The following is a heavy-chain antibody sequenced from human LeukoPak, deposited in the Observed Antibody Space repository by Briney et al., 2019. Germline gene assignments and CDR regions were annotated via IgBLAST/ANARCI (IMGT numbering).Heavy chain of an antibody. V-gene: IGHV4-4*07. CDR2: IYNGGII. D-gene: IGHD3-22*01. Sequence: SETLSLTCTVSGDSISRYYWSWIRQPAGKGLEWIGRIYNGGIITYNPSLKSRVTMSIDTSNNQFSLRLRFVTAADTAVYYCARDHGDSSGWFPHDAFDIWGQGTMVTVSS. J-gene: IGHJ3*02. CDR1: GDSISRYY. CDR3: ARDHGDSSGWFPHDAFDI.